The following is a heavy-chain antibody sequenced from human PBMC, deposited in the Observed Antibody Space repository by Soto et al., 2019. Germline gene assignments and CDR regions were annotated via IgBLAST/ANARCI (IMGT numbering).Heavy chain of an antibody. V-gene: IGHV3-74*01. J-gene: IGHJ4*02. CDR1: GFTFSGNW. Sequence: EVQLVESGGGLVQPGGSLRLSCAASGFTFSGNWMHWVRQAPGKGLVWVSRINSDGSITTYADSVKGRFTISRDNAKSTLYLQMNRLRGEDTAVYYCIRVNLDSNGYVHWGQGTLVTVS. CDR3: IRVNLDSNGYVH. CDR2: INSDGSIT. D-gene: IGHD3-22*01.